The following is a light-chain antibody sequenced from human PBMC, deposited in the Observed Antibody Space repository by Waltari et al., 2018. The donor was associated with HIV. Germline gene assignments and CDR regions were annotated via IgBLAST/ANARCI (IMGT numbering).Light chain of an antibody. CDR3: SSYAGSNNWV. J-gene: IGLJ3*02. Sequence: QSALPQPPSASGSPGQSVTISCPATSSDVGGYHYVSWYQQHPGKAPNLMIYEVSKRPSGVPDRFSGSKSGNTASLTVSGLQAEDEADYYCSSYAGSNNWVFGGGTKLTVL. CDR1: SSDVGGYHY. CDR2: EVS. V-gene: IGLV2-8*01.